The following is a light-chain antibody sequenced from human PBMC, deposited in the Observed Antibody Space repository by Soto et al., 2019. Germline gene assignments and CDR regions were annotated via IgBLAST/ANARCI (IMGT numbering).Light chain of an antibody. V-gene: IGLV1-44*01. CDR2: RSD. Sequence: QSVLTQVRSASRTPGQRVTITCSGRSSNIGSSTVHWFQQLPGTAPKLLIHRSDQRPSGVPDRFSGSKSGTSASLAISGLQSEDEADYYCAAWDEALNGHVFGAGTKVTVL. J-gene: IGLJ1*01. CDR3: AAWDEALNGHV. CDR1: SSNIGSST.